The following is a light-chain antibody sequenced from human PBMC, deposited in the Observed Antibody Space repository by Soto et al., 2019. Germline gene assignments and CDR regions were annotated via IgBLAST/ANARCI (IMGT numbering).Light chain of an antibody. V-gene: IGLV2-8*01. CDR3: SSYAGSDNYVV. Sequence: QSALTQPPSASGSPGQSVTISCTGTSGDIGGYDYVSWYQQHPGKAPKLMIYEVTKRPLGVPDRFSGSKSGNTASLTVSGLQAEDEAEYYCSSYAGSDNYVVFGGGTKVTVL. CDR1: SGDIGGYDY. J-gene: IGLJ2*01. CDR2: EVT.